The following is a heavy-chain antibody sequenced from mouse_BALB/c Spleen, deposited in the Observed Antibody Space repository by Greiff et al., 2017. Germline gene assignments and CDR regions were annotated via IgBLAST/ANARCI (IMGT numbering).Heavy chain of an antibody. J-gene: IGHJ3*01. CDR2: INPSSGYT. CDR3: ARKKDYGSSYSWFAY. Sequence: VQLQQSGAELARPGASVKMSCKASGYTFTSYTMHWVKQRPGQGLEWIGYINPSSGYTNYNQKFKDKATLTADKASSTAYMQLSSLTSEDSAVYYFARKKDYGSSYSWFAYWGQGTLVTVSA. V-gene: IGHV1-4*01. D-gene: IGHD1-1*01. CDR1: GYTFTSYT.